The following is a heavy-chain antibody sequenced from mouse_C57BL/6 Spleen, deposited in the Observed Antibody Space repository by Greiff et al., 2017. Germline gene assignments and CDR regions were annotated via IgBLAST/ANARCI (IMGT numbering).Heavy chain of an antibody. Sequence: QVQLRQSGPELVKPGASVKISCKASGYAFSSSWMNWVKQRPGKGLEWIGRIYPGDGDTNYNGKFKGKATLTADKSSSTAYMQLSSLTSEDSAVYFCARESWDYWGQGTTLTVSS. CDR3: ARESWDY. CDR2: IYPGDGDT. V-gene: IGHV1-82*01. J-gene: IGHJ2*01. CDR1: GYAFSSSW.